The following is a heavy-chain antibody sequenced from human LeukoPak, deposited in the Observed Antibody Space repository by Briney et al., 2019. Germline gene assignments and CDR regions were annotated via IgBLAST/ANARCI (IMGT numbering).Heavy chain of an antibody. D-gene: IGHD4-17*01. CDR3: AKDSDGDYEGGDYMDV. Sequence: GGSLRLSCAASGFTFSSYSMNWVRQAPGKGLEWVSSISSSSSYIYYADSVKGRFTISRDNSKNTLYLQMNSLRAEDTAVYYCAKDSDGDYEGGDYMDVWGKGTTVTISS. V-gene: IGHV3-21*01. J-gene: IGHJ6*03. CDR2: ISSSSSYI. CDR1: GFTFSSYS.